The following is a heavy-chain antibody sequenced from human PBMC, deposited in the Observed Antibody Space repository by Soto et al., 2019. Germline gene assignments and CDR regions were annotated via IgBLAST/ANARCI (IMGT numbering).Heavy chain of an antibody. J-gene: IGHJ4*02. V-gene: IGHV1-18*01. CDR3: AGEGPPAHY. Sequence: QVQLVQSGAEVKKPGASVKVSCKASGYTFTSYAISWVRQAPGQGLEWMGWISAYNGNTNYGENLQGRVTMTTDRSTGKDYMELGSLRSGDTAGYYCAGEGPPAHYWGQGTLVTVSS. CDR1: GYTFTSYA. CDR2: ISAYNGNT. D-gene: IGHD2-2*01.